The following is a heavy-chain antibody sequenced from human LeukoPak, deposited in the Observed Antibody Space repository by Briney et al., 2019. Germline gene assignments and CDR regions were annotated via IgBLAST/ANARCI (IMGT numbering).Heavy chain of an antibody. CDR2: ISAYNGNT. CDR3: ARDSPPNYSDSSGYYSDAFDI. CDR1: GYTFTSYG. D-gene: IGHD3-22*01. J-gene: IGHJ3*02. Sequence: GASVKVSCKASGYTFTSYGISWVRLAPGQGLEWMGWISAYNGNTKYAQMVQDRVTMTTDTSTSTAYMELRSLRSDDTAVYYCARDSPPNYSDSSGYYSDAFDIWGQGTMVTVSS. V-gene: IGHV1-18*01.